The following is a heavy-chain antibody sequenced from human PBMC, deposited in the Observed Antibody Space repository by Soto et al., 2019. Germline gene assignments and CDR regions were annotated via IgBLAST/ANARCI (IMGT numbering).Heavy chain of an antibody. D-gene: IGHD6-19*01. CDR3: GRGLGGVQVTAGFEY. Sequence: GGSLRLSCVASRFTFSDSPMSWVRQAPGKGLEWVSTVSSSSSNIFYAGSVKGRFTISRDNAKKSLYLQMDNLRAEDTAVYFCGRGLGGVQVTAGFEYWGPGALVTIFS. V-gene: IGHV3-21*01. J-gene: IGHJ4*02. CDR2: VSSSSSNI. CDR1: RFTFSDSP.